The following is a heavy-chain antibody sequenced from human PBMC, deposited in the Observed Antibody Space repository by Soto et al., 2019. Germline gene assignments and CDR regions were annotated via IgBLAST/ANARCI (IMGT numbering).Heavy chain of an antibody. V-gene: IGHV1-69*01. CDR1: GGNFTSYA. J-gene: IGHJ5*02. CDR3: AKASGRSWYNWFDP. Sequence: QVQLVQSGAEVKKPGSSVKVSCKASGGNFTSYAISWVRQAPGQGLEFMGGIVPLFGTTNYAHKFRGRVTVTADESTSTVYMEMSSLRSEDTAXYYCAKASGRSWYNWFDPWGQGTLVTVST. D-gene: IGHD6-13*01. CDR2: IVPLFGTT.